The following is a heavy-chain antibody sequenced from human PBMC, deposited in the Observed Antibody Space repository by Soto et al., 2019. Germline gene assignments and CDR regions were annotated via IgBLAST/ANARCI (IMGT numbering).Heavy chain of an antibody. CDR2: INPYSGGA. V-gene: IGHV1-2*02. D-gene: IGHD3-3*01. J-gene: IGHJ5*02. Sequence: ASVKVSCKASGYTFTGYFMHWVRQAPGQGLEWMGWINPYSGGADYAQSFQGRVTMTRDTSISTVYMELSRLRFDDTAVYYCARGRVPYYDFGTTAKNNWFDPWGQGTLVTVSS. CDR1: GYTFTGYF. CDR3: ARGRVPYYDFGTTAKNNWFDP.